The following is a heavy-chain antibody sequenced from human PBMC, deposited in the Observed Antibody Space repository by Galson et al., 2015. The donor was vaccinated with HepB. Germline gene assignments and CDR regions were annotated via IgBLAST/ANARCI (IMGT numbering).Heavy chain of an antibody. Sequence: SVKVSCKASGYTFTDYYMHWVRQAPGQGLEWMGWLNPNSGGTNYAQKFQGRATMTRDTSISTAYMELSRLRPDDTAVYYCARDKGGSGYYDYWGQGTLVTVSS. J-gene: IGHJ4*02. CDR2: LNPNSGGT. V-gene: IGHV1-2*02. CDR1: GYTFTDYY. CDR3: ARDKGGSGYYDY. D-gene: IGHD3-10*01.